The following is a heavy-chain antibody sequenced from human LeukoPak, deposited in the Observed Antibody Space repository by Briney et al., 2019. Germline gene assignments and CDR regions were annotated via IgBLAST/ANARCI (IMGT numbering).Heavy chain of an antibody. Sequence: GGSLRLSCAASGFTVSSNYMSWVRQAPGKGREWGSVIYSVGSTYYADSVKGRFTISRDNSKNTLYLQMNSLRAEDTAVYYCARGAGIAVAGEVFDYWGQGTLVSVST. CDR3: ARGAGIAVAGEVFDY. CDR2: IYSVGST. CDR1: GFTVSSNY. D-gene: IGHD6-19*01. V-gene: IGHV3-53*01. J-gene: IGHJ4*02.